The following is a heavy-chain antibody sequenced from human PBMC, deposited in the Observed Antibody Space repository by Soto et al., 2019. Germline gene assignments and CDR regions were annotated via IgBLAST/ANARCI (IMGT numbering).Heavy chain of an antibody. J-gene: IGHJ4*02. Sequence: QVRLQESGPGLVKPSETLSLTCTVSGASMSSYFWSWVRQTPVKGLEWIGYINYRGSTNYNPSLKSRVTMSVDMSKNQFSLKLISVTAADTAVYYCARDTGVASGLDYWGQGTLVTVSS. CDR3: ARDTGVASGLDY. CDR2: INYRGST. V-gene: IGHV4-59*01. D-gene: IGHD3-3*02. CDR1: GASMSSYF.